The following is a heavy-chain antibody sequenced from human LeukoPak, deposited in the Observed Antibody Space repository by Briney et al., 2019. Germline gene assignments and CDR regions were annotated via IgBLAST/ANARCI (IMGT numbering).Heavy chain of an antibody. Sequence: GGSLRLSCAASGFIVSGDFMSWVRQAPGKGLEWVSVIYSDGSTYYADSVKGRFTISRDNSKNTLDLQMTGLRAEDTAVYYCARVMGYCSGGSCYSGVDYWGQGTLVTVSS. CDR2: IYSDGST. J-gene: IGHJ4*02. V-gene: IGHV3-53*01. CDR3: ARVMGYCSGGSCYSGVDY. D-gene: IGHD2-15*01. CDR1: GFIVSGDF.